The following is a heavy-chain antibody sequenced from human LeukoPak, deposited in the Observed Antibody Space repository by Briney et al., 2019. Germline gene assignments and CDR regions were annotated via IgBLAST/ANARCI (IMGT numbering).Heavy chain of an antibody. D-gene: IGHD4-17*01. V-gene: IGHV3-7*03. Sequence: PGGSLRLSCAASGFSFSNYWMNWVRQAPGKGLEWVANIKQDGSEKYYVDSVKGRFTISSDNAKNSLYLQMNNLRAEDTAVYYCARPRQMTTVPSFDYWGQGTLVTVSS. CDR2: IKQDGSEK. CDR3: ARPRQMTTVPSFDY. J-gene: IGHJ4*02. CDR1: GFSFSNYW.